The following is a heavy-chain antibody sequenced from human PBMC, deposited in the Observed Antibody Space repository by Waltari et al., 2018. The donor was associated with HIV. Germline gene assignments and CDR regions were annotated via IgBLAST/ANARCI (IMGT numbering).Heavy chain of an antibody. CDR2: MKHDGSNP. V-gene: IGHV3-74*01. Sequence: EVQLVESGGGLVQPGGSLRLSCAASGFTLSGYWMHWARQVPGKGLVLVSRMKHDGSNPCYADLVNGRFTMSRDNAENKVYLQMNSLGPEDSALYYCAMETVPAGIEWGQGTLVTVSS. CDR1: GFTLSGYW. D-gene: IGHD2-2*01. CDR3: AMETVPAGIE. J-gene: IGHJ4*02.